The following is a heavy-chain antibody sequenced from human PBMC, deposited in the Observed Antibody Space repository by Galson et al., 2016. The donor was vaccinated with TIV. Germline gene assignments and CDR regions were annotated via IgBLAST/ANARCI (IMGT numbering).Heavy chain of an antibody. CDR3: ARSGDYGDY. Sequence: SVKVSCKASGYTFTSYDINWVRQATGQGLERMGWTNPNSGNTGYAQKFRGRVTMTRNTSVRTAYMELSSLRSEDTAVYYCARSGDYGDYWGQGTLVTVSS. D-gene: IGHD4-17*01. V-gene: IGHV1-8*02. CDR1: GYTFTSYD. J-gene: IGHJ4*02. CDR2: TNPNSGNT.